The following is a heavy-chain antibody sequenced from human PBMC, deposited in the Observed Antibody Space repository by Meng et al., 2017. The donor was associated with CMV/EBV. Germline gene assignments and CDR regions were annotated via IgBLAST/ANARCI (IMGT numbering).Heavy chain of an antibody. J-gene: IGHJ6*02. Sequence: GGSLRLSCAASGFTVDDYAMHWVRQAPGKGLEWVSLISWDGGSTYYADSVKGRFTISRDNSKNSLYLQMNSLRAEDTALYYCAKDIIAGSEYSSGWYQSYYYYGMDVWGQGTTVTVSS. CDR1: GFTVDDYA. CDR3: AKDIIAGSEYSSGWYQSYYYYGMDV. CDR2: ISWDGGST. V-gene: IGHV3-43D*03. D-gene: IGHD6-19*01.